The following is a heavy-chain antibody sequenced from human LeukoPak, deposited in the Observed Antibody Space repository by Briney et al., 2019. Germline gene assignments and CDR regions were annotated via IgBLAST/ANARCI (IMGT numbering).Heavy chain of an antibody. CDR3: ARHNSTGWYYFDY. D-gene: IGHD6-19*01. Sequence: GESLKISCKASGYSFSSYWISWVRQMPGKGLEWMGRIDPSDSYSNYSPSFQGHVTISADKSISTAYLQWGSLQASDTARYYCARHNSTGWYYFDYWGQGTLVTVSS. CDR1: GYSFSSYW. CDR2: IDPSDSYS. V-gene: IGHV5-10-1*01. J-gene: IGHJ4*02.